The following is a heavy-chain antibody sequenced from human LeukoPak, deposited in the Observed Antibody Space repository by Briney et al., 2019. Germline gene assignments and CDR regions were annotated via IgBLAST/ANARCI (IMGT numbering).Heavy chain of an antibody. V-gene: IGHV1-2*02. CDR3: ARETAGALSFDY. CDR1: GYTFTGYY. CDR2: INPNSGGT. Sequence: ASAKVSCKASGYTFTGYYMHWVRQAPGQGLGWMGWINPNSGGTNYAQKFQGRVTMTRDTSISTAYMELSRLRSDDTAVYYCARETAGALSFDYWGQGTLVTVSS. J-gene: IGHJ4*02. D-gene: IGHD1-14*01.